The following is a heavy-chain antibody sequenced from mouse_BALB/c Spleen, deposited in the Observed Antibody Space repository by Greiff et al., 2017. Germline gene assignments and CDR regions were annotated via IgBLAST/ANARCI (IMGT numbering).Heavy chain of an antibody. J-gene: IGHJ1*01. CDR2: IFPGDGST. CDR3: ARSVITSPRYFDV. D-gene: IGHD2-4*01. V-gene: IGHV1-85*01. Sequence: VKLMESGAELVKPGASVKLSCKASGYTFTSYDINWVRQRPEQGLEWIGWIFPGDGSTKYNEKFKGKATLTTDKSSSTAYMQLSRLTSEDSAVYFCARSVITSPRYFDVWGAGTTVTVSS. CDR1: GYTFTSYD.